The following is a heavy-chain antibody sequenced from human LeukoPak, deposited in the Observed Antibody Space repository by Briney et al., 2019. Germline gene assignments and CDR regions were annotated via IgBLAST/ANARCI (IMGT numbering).Heavy chain of an antibody. Sequence: ASVKVSCKASGYTFTGYYMHWVRQAPGQGLEWMGWMNPNSGNTGYAQKFQGRVTMTRNTSISTAYMELSSLRSEDTAVYYCVRTFYYYYYYMDVWGKGTTVTISS. CDR2: MNPNSGNT. J-gene: IGHJ6*03. V-gene: IGHV1-8*02. CDR3: VRTFYYYYYYMDV. D-gene: IGHD1-7*01. CDR1: GYTFTGYY.